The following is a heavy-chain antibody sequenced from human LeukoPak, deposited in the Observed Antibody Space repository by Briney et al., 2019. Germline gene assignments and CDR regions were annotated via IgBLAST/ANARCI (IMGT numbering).Heavy chain of an antibody. D-gene: IGHD3-3*01. CDR3: ARAPPRDTIFGVVIIRHNWFDP. Sequence: SETLSLTCAVSGGSISSSNWWSWVRQPPGKGLEWIGEINHSGSTNYNPSLKSRVTISVDTSKNQFSLKLSSVTAADTAVYYCARAPPRDTIFGVVIIRHNWFDPWGQGTLVTVSS. CDR2: INHSGST. V-gene: IGHV4-4*02. CDR1: GGSISSSNW. J-gene: IGHJ5*02.